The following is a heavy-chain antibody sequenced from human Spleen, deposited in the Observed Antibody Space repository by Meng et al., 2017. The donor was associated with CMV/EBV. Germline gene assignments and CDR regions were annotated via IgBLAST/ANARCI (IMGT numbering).Heavy chain of an antibody. Sequence: SETLSLTCTVSGDSMTSGDYWSWIRLSPGKGLEWIGYIFYTGSTNYNPSLKSRVTISIDTSKSQFSLNLDSVTAADTAVYYCVRVSWYYFDYWGQGTLVTVSS. CDR1: GDSMTSGDY. D-gene: IGHD2-15*01. J-gene: IGHJ4*02. CDR2: IFYTGST. CDR3: VRVSWYYFDY. V-gene: IGHV4-61*08.